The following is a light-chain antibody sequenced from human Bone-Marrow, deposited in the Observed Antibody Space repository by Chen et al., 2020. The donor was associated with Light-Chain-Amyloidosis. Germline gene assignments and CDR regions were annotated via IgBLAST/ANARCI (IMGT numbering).Light chain of an antibody. Sequence: NFMLTQPHSVSESPGKTVIISCTRSSGSIATNYVQWYLQRPGSSPTTVIYEDDQRPSGVPDRFSGSNDRSSNSASLAISELKTEDEADYYCQSYQGSSQGVFGGGTKLTVL. J-gene: IGLJ3*02. CDR2: EDD. CDR3: QSYQGSSQGV. CDR1: SGSIATNY. V-gene: IGLV6-57*01.